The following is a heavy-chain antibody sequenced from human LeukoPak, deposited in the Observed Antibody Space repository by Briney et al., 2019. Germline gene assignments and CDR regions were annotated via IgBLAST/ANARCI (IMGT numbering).Heavy chain of an antibody. J-gene: IGHJ4*02. Sequence: GGSLRLSRTPSPLTFHNYWLSWVRPAAPKGRAWVANTKQEESEKYHQGSVKGRFTISRDNAKNSLYLQMNSVRAEDTAVYYCASCAGYTGSWSAFDYWGQGTLVTVSS. CDR3: ASCAGYTGSWSAFDY. CDR2: TKQEESEK. CDR1: PLTFHNYW. V-gene: IGHV3-7*05. D-gene: IGHD6-13*01.